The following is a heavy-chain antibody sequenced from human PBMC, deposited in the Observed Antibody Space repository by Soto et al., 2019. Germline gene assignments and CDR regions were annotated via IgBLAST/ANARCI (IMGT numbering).Heavy chain of an antibody. CDR3: ARVGVGATMDY. CDR2: ISSSSSTI. J-gene: IGHJ4*02. D-gene: IGHD1-26*01. V-gene: IGHV3-48*02. Sequence: EVQLVESGGGLVQPGGSLRLSCAASGFTFSSYSMNWVRQAPGKGLEWVSYISSSSSTIYYADSVKGRFTISRDNAKNSLYLQVNSLRDEDTAVYYCARVGVGATMDYWGQGTLVTVSS. CDR1: GFTFSSYS.